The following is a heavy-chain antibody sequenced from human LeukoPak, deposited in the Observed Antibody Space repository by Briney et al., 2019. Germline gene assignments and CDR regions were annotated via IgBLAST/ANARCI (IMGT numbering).Heavy chain of an antibody. CDR3: ATRGDYSDTSGNSYDALDI. CDR1: ADSNSNYY. J-gene: IGHJ3*02. CDR2: IYITGSS. D-gene: IGHD3-22*01. Sequence: SETLSLTCTVSADSNSNYYWNWIRQPAGKGLEWIGRIYITGSSNYNPSLKSRVTMSVDTSKKQFSLKLRSVTAADTAVYYCATRGDYSDTSGNSYDALDIWGQGTMVTVSS. V-gene: IGHV4-4*07.